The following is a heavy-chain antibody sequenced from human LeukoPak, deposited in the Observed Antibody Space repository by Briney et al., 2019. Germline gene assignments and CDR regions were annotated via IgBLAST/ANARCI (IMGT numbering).Heavy chain of an antibody. V-gene: IGHV5-51*01. Sequence: GGSLKISCKGSGYSFTSYWIGWVRQMPGKGLEWMGIIYPGDSDTRYSPSFQGQVTISADKSISTAYLQWSSLKASDTAMYYCATLGYRSSTSCYGDYYGMDVWGQGTTVTVSS. CDR2: IYPGDSDT. J-gene: IGHJ6*02. CDR3: ATLGYRSSTSCYGDYYGMDV. CDR1: GYSFTSYW. D-gene: IGHD2-2*01.